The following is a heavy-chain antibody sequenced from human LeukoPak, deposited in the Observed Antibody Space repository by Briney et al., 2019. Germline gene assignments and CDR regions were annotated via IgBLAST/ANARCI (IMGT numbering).Heavy chain of an antibody. J-gene: IGHJ4*02. V-gene: IGHV4-4*07. CDR3: ARDRDSSSYFDY. CDR1: GGSISSYY. Sequence: SETLSLTCTVSGGSISSYYWSWIRQPAGKGLEWIGRIYTSGSTNYNPSLKSRVTMSVDMSKNQFSLKPSSVTAADTAVYYCARDRDSSSYFDYWGQGTLVTVSS. D-gene: IGHD6-6*01. CDR2: IYTSGST.